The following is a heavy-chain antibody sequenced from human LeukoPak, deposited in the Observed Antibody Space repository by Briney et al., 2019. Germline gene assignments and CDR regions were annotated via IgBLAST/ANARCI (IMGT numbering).Heavy chain of an antibody. CDR1: GXSISTGVDY. V-gene: IGHV4-31*03. Sequence: SETLSLTCTASGXSISTGVDYWSWIRQHPGKGLEWIGYNTYYNPSLKSRVTISVDTSKSQFSLKLTSVTAADTAVYYCARAILTPSGFVWHFDLWGRGTLVTVSS. J-gene: IGHJ2*01. CDR3: ARAILTPSGFVWHFDL. D-gene: IGHD3-3*01. CDR2: NT.